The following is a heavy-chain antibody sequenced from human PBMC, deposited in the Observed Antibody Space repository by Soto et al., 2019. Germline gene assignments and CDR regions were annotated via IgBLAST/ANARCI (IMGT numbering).Heavy chain of an antibody. Sequence: PWETLSLTCAVYGGSSSGWYWTWIRQSPVKGLEWIGEISSGITNYNPSLKSRVTISADTSKNQFSLKLSSVTAADTAVYYCARGPYSRGVGATNPSHWGQGTPVTVSS. CDR1: GGSSSGWY. J-gene: IGHJ4*02. CDR2: ISSGIT. V-gene: IGHV4-34*01. D-gene: IGHD1-26*01. CDR3: ARGPYSRGVGATNPSH.